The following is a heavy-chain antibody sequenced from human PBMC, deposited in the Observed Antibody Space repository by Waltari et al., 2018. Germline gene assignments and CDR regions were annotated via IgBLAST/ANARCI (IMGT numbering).Heavy chain of an antibody. CDR1: GYTFTSYD. D-gene: IGHD2-21*01. CDR2: MNPNSGNT. J-gene: IGHJ4*02. CDR3: ARDRWAYCGGDCFPYFDY. Sequence: QVQLVQSGAEVKKPGASVKVSCKASGYTFTSYDINWVRQATGQGLEWMGWMNPNSGNTGYAQKFQGRVTITRNTSISTAYMELSSLRSEDTAVYYCARDRWAYCGGDCFPYFDYWGQGTLVTVSS. V-gene: IGHV1-8*03.